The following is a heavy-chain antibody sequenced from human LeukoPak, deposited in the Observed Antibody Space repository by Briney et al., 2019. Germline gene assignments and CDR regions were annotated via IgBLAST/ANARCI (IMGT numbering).Heavy chain of an antibody. J-gene: IGHJ6*03. CDR2: INHSGST. CDR1: VGSFSGYY. Sequence: PSETLSLTCAVYVGSFSGYYWSWIRQPPGKGLEWIGEINHSGSTNYNPSLKSRVTISVDTSKNQFSLKLSSVTAADTAVYYCAREYDYVWGSYRYPGRGSYYYYMDVWGKGTTVTVSS. CDR3: AREYDYVWGSYRYPGRGSYYYYMDV. D-gene: IGHD3-16*02. V-gene: IGHV4-34*01.